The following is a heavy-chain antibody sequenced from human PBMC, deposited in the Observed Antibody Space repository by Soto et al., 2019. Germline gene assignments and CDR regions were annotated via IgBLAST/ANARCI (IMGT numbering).Heavy chain of an antibody. CDR1: GYTFTNYA. CDR3: ARGIWTMTREAYYFYL. J-gene: IGHJ4*02. Sequence: ASVKVSCKASGYTFTNYAMQWVRQAPGQRLEWMGWINAGNGHTKYSQMFQGRVTITRDTSASTVYMDLSSLTSEDTAVYYCARGIWTMTREAYYFYLWGQGALVTVSS. CDR2: INAGNGHT. V-gene: IGHV1-3*01. D-gene: IGHD3-10*01.